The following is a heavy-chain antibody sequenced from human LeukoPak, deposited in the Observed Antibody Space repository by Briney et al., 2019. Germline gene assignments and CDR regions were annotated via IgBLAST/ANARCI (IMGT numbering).Heavy chain of an antibody. CDR1: GYTFTSYG. D-gene: IGHD3-22*01. V-gene: IGHV1-18*01. J-gene: IGHJ4*02. Sequence: ASVKVSCKASGYTFTSYGISWVRQAPGQGLEWMGWISVYNGNTNYAQKLQGRVTMTTDTSTSTAYMELRSLRSDDTAVYYCARDISPYYDSSGYYYDYWGQGTLVTVSS. CDR2: ISVYNGNT. CDR3: ARDISPYYDSSGYYYDY.